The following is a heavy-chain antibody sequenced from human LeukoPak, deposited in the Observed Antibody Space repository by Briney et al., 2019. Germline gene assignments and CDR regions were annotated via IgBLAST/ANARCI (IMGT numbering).Heavy chain of an antibody. Sequence: GASAKVSCKVSGYTLTELSMHWVRQAPGKGLEWMGGFDPEDGETIYAQKFQGRVTMTEDTSTDTAYMELSSLRSEDTAVYYCATLGPIVVVPGDAFDIWGQGTMVTVSS. CDR1: GYTLTELS. CDR2: FDPEDGET. CDR3: ATLGPIVVVPGDAFDI. V-gene: IGHV1-24*01. D-gene: IGHD2-2*01. J-gene: IGHJ3*02.